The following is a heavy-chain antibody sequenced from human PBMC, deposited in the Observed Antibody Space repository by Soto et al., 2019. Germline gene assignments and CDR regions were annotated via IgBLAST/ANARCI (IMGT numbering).Heavy chain of an antibody. V-gene: IGHV3-23*01. J-gene: IGHJ4*02. CDR2: ISGSGGST. D-gene: IGHD6-13*01. CDR3: AKESGGAGSWWFDY. Sequence: EVQLLESGGSLVQPGGSLRLSCAASGFTFSSNAMSWVRQAPGKGLEWVSAISGSGGSTYYADSVKGRFTISRDNSKNTLYLQMNSLRAEDTALYYCAKESGGAGSWWFDYWGQGTLVTVSS. CDR1: GFTFSSNA.